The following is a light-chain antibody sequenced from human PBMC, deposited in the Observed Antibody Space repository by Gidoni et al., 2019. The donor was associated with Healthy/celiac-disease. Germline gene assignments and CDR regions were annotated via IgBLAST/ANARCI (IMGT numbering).Light chain of an antibody. CDR1: QSFSSY. V-gene: IGKV3-11*01. J-gene: IGKJ1*01. CDR3: QHRSNWPTWT. CDR2: DAS. Sequence: EIVLTQSPATLSLSPGERATLSCRASQSFSSYLAWYQPKPGQAPRLLIYDASNRATGIPARFSGSGSGTDFTLTISSLEPEDFAVYYCQHRSNWPTWTFXXXTKVEIK.